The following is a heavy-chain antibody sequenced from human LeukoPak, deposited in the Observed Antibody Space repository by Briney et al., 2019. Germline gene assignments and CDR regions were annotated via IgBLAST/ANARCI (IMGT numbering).Heavy chain of an antibody. V-gene: IGHV4-4*07. J-gene: IGHJ6*02. CDR1: GGSISNYY. CDR3: ARRSFSYYTMDV. CDR2: IYYTGRT. Sequence: TSETLSLTCTVSGGSISNYYWSWIRQPAGEGLEWIGRIYYTGRTSYNPSLKSRVTMSLDTSKNQFSLILSSVTAADTAVYYCARRSFSYYTMDVWGQGTTVTVSS.